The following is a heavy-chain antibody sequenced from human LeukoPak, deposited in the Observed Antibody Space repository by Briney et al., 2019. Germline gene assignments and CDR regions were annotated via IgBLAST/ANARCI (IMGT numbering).Heavy chain of an antibody. CDR1: GFTFDDYA. Sequence: GGSLRLSCAASGFTFDDYAMHWVRQAPGKGLEWVSGISWNSGSIGYADSVKGRFTISRDNAKNSLYLQMNSLRAEDTALYYCANSEDDYWGQGTLVTVSS. CDR2: ISWNSGSI. CDR3: ANSEDDY. J-gene: IGHJ4*02. V-gene: IGHV3-9*01.